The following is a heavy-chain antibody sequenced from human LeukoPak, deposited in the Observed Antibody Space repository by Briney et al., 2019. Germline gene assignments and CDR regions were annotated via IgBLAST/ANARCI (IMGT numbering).Heavy chain of an antibody. D-gene: IGHD1-26*01. Sequence: GGSLRLSCAASRFTFSSYGMHWVRQAPGKGLEWVAFIPYDGNNKYYADSVKGRFTISRDNSKNTLYLQMNSLRAEDTAVYYCAKKTIVGATVDAFDIWGQGTMVTVSS. CDR2: IPYDGNNK. J-gene: IGHJ3*02. V-gene: IGHV3-30*02. CDR1: RFTFSSYG. CDR3: AKKTIVGATVDAFDI.